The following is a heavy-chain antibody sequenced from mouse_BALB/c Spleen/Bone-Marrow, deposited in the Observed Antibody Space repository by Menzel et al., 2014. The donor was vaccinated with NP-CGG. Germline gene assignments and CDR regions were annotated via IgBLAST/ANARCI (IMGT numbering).Heavy chain of an antibody. V-gene: IGHV5-9-2*01. CDR3: ARHAYYDQTEVSFVY. CDR2: ISGGGSYT. Sequence: EVKLVESGGGLVKSGGSLKLSCAASGFTFNSYGMSWVRQTPEKRLEWVATISGGGSYTFYPDSVKGRFTISRDNAKNNLYLQLSSLRSENTALYYCARHAYYDQTEVSFVYWGQETLVTVST. CDR1: GFTFNSYG. J-gene: IGHJ3*01. D-gene: IGHD2-4*01.